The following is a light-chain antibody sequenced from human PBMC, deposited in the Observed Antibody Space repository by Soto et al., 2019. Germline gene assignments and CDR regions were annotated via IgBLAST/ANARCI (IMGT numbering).Light chain of an antibody. CDR2: EVN. V-gene: IGLV2-14*01. J-gene: IGLJ1*01. CDR1: TRYVGGYNF. CDR3: SSYTISNTLPFV. Sequence: QSVLTQPASVSGSPGQSITISCTGTTRYVGGYNFVSWYQQYPGKAPKLMIYEVNNRPSGVSNRFSGSKSGNTASLTISGLQPEDEADYYCSSYTISNTLPFVFGTGTRSPS.